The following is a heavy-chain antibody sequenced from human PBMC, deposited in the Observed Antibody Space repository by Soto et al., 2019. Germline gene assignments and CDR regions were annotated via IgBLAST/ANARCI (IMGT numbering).Heavy chain of an antibody. D-gene: IGHD2-2*01. CDR1: GFYFNNYG. Sequence: PGGSLRLSCAVSGFYFNNYGINWVRQAPGKGLEWVSSVSKSDYTYYSDSVKGRFTISRDNAKNSVSLQMNSLRAEDTAVYYCAREDSIIIPAVLDFWGQGTLVTVSS. V-gene: IGHV3-21*01. CDR2: VSKSDYT. J-gene: IGHJ4*02. CDR3: AREDSIIIPAVLDF.